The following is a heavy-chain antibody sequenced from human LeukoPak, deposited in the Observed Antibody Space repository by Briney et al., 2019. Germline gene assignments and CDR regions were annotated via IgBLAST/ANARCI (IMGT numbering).Heavy chain of an antibody. Sequence: GGSLRFSCAASGFTFSSYAMHWVRQAPGKGLEWVAVISYDGSNKYYADSVKGRFTISRDNSKNTLYLQMNSLRAEDTAVYYCTSCFSGYYSPFDYWGQGTLVTVSS. CDR2: ISYDGSNK. D-gene: IGHD3-22*01. CDR1: GFTFSSYA. V-gene: IGHV3-30-3*01. CDR3: TSCFSGYYSPFDY. J-gene: IGHJ4*02.